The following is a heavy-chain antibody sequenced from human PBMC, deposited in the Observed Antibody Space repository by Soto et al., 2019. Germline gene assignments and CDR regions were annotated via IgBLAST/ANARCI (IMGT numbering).Heavy chain of an antibody. CDR1: GGSISSGGYY. Sequence: QVQLQESGPGLVKPSQTLSLTCTVSGGSISSGGYYWSWIRQHPGKGLEWIGYIYYSGSTYYNPSLKSRVTISVDTSKNQFSLKLSSVTAADTAVYYCVREARVAYYYYGMDVWGQGTTVTVSS. J-gene: IGHJ6*02. D-gene: IGHD2-15*01. CDR2: IYYSGST. CDR3: VREARVAYYYYGMDV. V-gene: IGHV4-31*03.